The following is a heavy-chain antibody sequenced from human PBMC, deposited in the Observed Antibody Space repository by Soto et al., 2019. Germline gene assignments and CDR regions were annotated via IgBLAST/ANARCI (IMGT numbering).Heavy chain of an antibody. V-gene: IGHV1-18*01. CDR3: ARALPYSSSGDS. J-gene: IGHJ5*01. CDR2: ISASNGNT. D-gene: IGHD6-13*01. Sequence: QVQLVQSGAEVKKPGASVKVSCKASGYTFTTYGISWVRQAPGQGREWMGWISASNGNTYYGQKFQGRVTMTTDSFTSTSYMELSSLTSDATAVYSWARALPYSSSGDSWGRGTLVTVSS. CDR1: GYTFTTYG.